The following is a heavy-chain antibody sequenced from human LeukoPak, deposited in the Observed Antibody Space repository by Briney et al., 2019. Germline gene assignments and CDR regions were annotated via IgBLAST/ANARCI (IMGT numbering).Heavy chain of an antibody. Sequence: AASVKVSCKASGYTFTSYAMNWVRQAPGQGLEWMGWINTNTGNPTYAQGFTGRFVFSVDTSVSTAYLQISSLKAEDTAVYYCARTWDTAMAKYYFDYWGQGTLVTVSS. D-gene: IGHD5-18*01. V-gene: IGHV7-4-1*02. J-gene: IGHJ4*02. CDR2: INTNTGNP. CDR1: GYTFTSYA. CDR3: ARTWDTAMAKYYFDY.